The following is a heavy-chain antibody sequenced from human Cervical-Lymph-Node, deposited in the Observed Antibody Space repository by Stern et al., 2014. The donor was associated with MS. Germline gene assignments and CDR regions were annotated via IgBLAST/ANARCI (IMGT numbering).Heavy chain of an antibody. V-gene: IGHV4-61*01. Sequence: QLQLQESGPGLVKPSETLSLTCTVSGGSVSSGSYYWSWIRQPPGKGLEWLGYIYYSGSTNYNPSLKSRVTISVDPSKNQFSLKLSSVTAADTAVYYCARTVVDTAMVTENFDYWGQGTLVTVSS. CDR2: IYYSGST. D-gene: IGHD5-18*01. CDR1: GGSVSSGSYY. J-gene: IGHJ4*02. CDR3: ARTVVDTAMVTENFDY.